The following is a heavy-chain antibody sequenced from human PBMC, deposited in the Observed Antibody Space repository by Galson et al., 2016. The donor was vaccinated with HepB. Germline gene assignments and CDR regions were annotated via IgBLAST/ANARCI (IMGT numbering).Heavy chain of an antibody. D-gene: IGHD3-22*01. CDR1: GYTFTNYW. Sequence: QSGAEVKKPGESLKISCKAFGYTFTNYWIGWVRQMPGKGLEWMGIIHPGASDTRYSPSFQGQVTISADKFISTAYLQWSNLKASDTAMYYCARHEKTLDDQVTHYYDNSGYYLFWGRGTLVTVSS. CDR2: IHPGASDT. J-gene: IGHJ4*02. CDR3: ARHEKTLDDQVTHYYDNSGYYLF. V-gene: IGHV5-51*01.